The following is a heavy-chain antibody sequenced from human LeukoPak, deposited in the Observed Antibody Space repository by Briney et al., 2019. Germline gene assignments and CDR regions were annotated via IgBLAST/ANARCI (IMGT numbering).Heavy chain of an antibody. D-gene: IGHD3-22*01. Sequence: PSETLSLTCTVSGGSISSFYWSWIRQPPGKGLEWIGEINHSGSTNYNPSLKSRVTISVDTSKNQFSLKLSSVTAADTAVYYCARLYYDSSVTVFHYYYYMDVWGKGTTVTISS. CDR2: INHSGST. CDR3: ARLYYDSSVTVFHYYYYMDV. J-gene: IGHJ6*03. V-gene: IGHV4-34*01. CDR1: GGSISSFY.